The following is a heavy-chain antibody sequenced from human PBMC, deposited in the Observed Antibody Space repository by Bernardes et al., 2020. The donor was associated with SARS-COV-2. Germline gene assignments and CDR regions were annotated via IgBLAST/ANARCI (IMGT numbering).Heavy chain of an antibody. CDR2: IKSKTDGGTT. Sequence: GWSLRLSCAASGFTFSNAWMSWVRQAPGKGLEWVGRIKSKTDGGTTDYAAPVKGRFTISRDDSKNTLYLQMNSLKTEDTAVYYCTTGGSSWSPYYYYYGMDVWGQGTTVTVSS. CDR1: GFTFSNAW. J-gene: IGHJ6*02. CDR3: TTGGSSWSPYYYYYGMDV. V-gene: IGHV3-15*01. D-gene: IGHD6-13*01.